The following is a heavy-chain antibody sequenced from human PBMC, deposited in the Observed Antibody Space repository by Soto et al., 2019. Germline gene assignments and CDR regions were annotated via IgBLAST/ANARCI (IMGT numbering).Heavy chain of an antibody. J-gene: IGHJ4*02. V-gene: IGHV1-2*02. CDR1: GYTFTGYY. CDR3: ARQVGSGYDPIDY. Sequence: ASVKVSCKASGYTFTGYYMHWVRQAPGQGLEWMGWINPNSGGTNYAQEFQGRVTMTRDTSISTAYMELSRLRSDDTAVYYCARQVGSGYDPIDYWGQGTLVTVSS. D-gene: IGHD5-12*01. CDR2: INPNSGGT.